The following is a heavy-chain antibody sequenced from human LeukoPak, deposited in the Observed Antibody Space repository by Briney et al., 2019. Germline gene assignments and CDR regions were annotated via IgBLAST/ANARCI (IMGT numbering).Heavy chain of an antibody. CDR1: GGTFSSYA. CDR2: IIPIFGTA. J-gene: IGHJ4*02. D-gene: IGHD5-12*01. V-gene: IGHV1-69*13. CDR3: ARVYGGYHTPAFDY. Sequence: GASVKVSCKASGGTFSSYAISWVRQAPGQGLEWMGGIIPIFGTANYAQKFQGRVTITADESTSTAYMELSSLRSEDTAVYYCARVYGGYHTPAFDYWGQGTLVTVSS.